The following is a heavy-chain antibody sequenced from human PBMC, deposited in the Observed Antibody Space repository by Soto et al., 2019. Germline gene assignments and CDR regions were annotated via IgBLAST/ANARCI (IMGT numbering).Heavy chain of an antibody. J-gene: IGHJ4*02. CDR3: ARDPMTGYLQFDY. Sequence: VRLVQSGAEVKKPGASVKVSCRASGYTFSNYGISWVRQAPGQGLDWMGWINGNNGNTNYAQKFQGRVTMTTDTSTSTAYMELRSLTSDDTAVYYCARDPMTGYLQFDYWGQGTLVTVSS. CDR2: INGNNGNT. CDR1: GYTFSNYG. D-gene: IGHD3-9*01. V-gene: IGHV1-18*01.